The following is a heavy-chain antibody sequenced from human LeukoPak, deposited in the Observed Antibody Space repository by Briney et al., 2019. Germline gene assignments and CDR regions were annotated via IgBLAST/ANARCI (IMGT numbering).Heavy chain of an antibody. J-gene: IGHJ4*02. Sequence: SETLSLTCTVSGDSIDSYYWSWIRQPPGKGLERIGYIYYRGTTSYNPFLKSRVTISVDTSKNQFSLKLNSVTAADTAVYYCARLPRYGGYDHFDYWGQGILVIFSS. D-gene: IGHD5-12*01. V-gene: IGHV4-59*12. CDR2: IYYRGTT. CDR3: ARLPRYGGYDHFDY. CDR1: GDSIDSYY.